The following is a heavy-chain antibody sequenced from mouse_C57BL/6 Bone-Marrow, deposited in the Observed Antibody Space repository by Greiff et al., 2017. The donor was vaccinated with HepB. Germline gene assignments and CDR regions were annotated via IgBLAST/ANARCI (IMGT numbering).Heavy chain of an antibody. D-gene: IGHD2-5*01. V-gene: IGHV14-2*01. CDR2: IDPEDGET. CDR1: GFNIKDYY. Sequence: VQLKESGAELVKPGASVKLSCTASGFNIKDYYMHWAKQRTEQGLEWIGRIDPEDGETKYAPKFQGKATITADTSSNTAYLQLSSLTSEDTAVYYCASHYSNYVGRFAYWGQGTLVTVSA. CDR3: ASHYSNYVGRFAY. J-gene: IGHJ3*01.